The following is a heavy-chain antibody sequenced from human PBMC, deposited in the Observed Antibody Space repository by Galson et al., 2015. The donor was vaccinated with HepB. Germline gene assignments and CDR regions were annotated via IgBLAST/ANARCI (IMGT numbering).Heavy chain of an antibody. V-gene: IGHV3-11*05. CDR1: GFTFSDYY. D-gene: IGHD6-13*01. CDR3: ARDWWRAAAGTSYNWFDP. J-gene: IGHJ5*02. CDR2: ISSSSSYT. Sequence: SLRLSCAASGFTFSDYYMSWIRQAPGKGLEWVSYISSSSSYTNYADSVKGRFTISRDNAKNSLYLQMNSLRAEDTAVYYCARDWWRAAAGTSYNWFDPWGQGTLVTVSS.